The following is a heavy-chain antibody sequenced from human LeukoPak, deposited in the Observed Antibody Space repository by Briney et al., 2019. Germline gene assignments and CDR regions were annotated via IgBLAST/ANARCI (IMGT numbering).Heavy chain of an antibody. Sequence: ASVKVSCKASGYTFTSYGISWVRQAPGQGLEWMGWISAYNGNTNYAQKLQGRVTMTTDTSTSTAYMELRSLRSDDTAVYYCARDKPREDMITFGGVIVRHAFDIWGQGTMVTVSS. CDR1: GYTFTSYG. CDR2: ISAYNGNT. D-gene: IGHD3-16*02. CDR3: ARDKPREDMITFGGVIVRHAFDI. V-gene: IGHV1-18*01. J-gene: IGHJ3*02.